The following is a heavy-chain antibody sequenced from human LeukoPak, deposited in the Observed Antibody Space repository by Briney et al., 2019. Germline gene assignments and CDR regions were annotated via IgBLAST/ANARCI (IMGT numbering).Heavy chain of an antibody. Sequence: GGSLRLSCAASGFTFSDYYMSWIRQAPGKGLEWVSYISSSGSTIYYAGSVKGRFTISRDNAKNSLYLQMNSLRAEDTAVYYCARENSRRDGYNSRDYWGQGTLVTVSS. CDR3: ARENSRRDGYNSRDY. CDR1: GFTFSDYY. V-gene: IGHV3-11*01. CDR2: ISSSGSTI. J-gene: IGHJ4*02. D-gene: IGHD5-24*01.